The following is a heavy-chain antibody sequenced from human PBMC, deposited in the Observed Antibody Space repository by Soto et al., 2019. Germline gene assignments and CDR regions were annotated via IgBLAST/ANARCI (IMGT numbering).Heavy chain of an antibody. CDR3: ARTTSDYYYYMDV. Sequence: GGALRLSCAPSGITASINYMSWVRQAAWKGLERVSVINNDGNTYYADSVKSTFTISKNNSKNTQYHQVNRMRAEDTAVYYCARTTSDYYYYMDVWGKGT. CDR1: GITASINY. V-gene: IGHV3-66*01. CDR2: INNDGNT. J-gene: IGHJ6*03. D-gene: IGHD1-1*01.